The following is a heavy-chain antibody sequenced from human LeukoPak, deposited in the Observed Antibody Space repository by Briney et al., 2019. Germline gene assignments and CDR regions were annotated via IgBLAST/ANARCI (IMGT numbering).Heavy chain of an antibody. CDR2: IRLSNNDT. CDR1: GYTFTSYG. CDR3: ARDKQGWELGSSGYYDY. J-gene: IGHJ4*02. V-gene: IGHV1-18*01. D-gene: IGHD3-22*01. Sequence: GASVKVSCKASGYTFTSYGITWVRQAPGQGLEWMGWIRLSNNDTEYAQKIQGRVTMTTDTSTSTAYMELSSLRSEDTAVYYCARDKQGWELGSSGYYDYWGQGTLVTVSS.